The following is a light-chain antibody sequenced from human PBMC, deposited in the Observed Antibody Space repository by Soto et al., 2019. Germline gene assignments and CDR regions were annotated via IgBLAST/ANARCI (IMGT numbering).Light chain of an antibody. CDR2: GAS. V-gene: IGKV3-15*01. CDR1: QSVSSN. Sequence: EIVMTQSPATLSVSPGERATLSCRASQSVSSNLAWFQQRPAQAPRLLIYGASTRATGIPARFSGSGSGTEFTLTISSLQSEDFAVYYCQQYNNWPLTLGPRTKVDIK. CDR3: QQYNNWPLT. J-gene: IGKJ3*01.